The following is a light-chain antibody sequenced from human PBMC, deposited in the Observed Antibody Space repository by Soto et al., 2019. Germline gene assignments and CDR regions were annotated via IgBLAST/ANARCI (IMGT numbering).Light chain of an antibody. Sequence: EIVLTXXXXTLSLSPGERATLSCRASQSVSSSYLAWYQQKPGQAPRLLIYGASSRATGIPDRFSGSGSGTDFTLTISRLEPEDFAVYYCQQYGSSPLTFGPGTKVDIK. CDR2: GAS. J-gene: IGKJ3*01. CDR3: QQYGSSPLT. CDR1: QSVSSSY. V-gene: IGKV3-20*01.